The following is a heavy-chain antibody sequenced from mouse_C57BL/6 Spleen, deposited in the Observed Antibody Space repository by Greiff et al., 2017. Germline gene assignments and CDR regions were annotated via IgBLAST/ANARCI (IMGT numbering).Heavy chain of an antibody. D-gene: IGHD2-5*01. Sequence: VQLQQPGAELVKPGASVKLSCKASGYTFTSYWMHWVKQRPGQGLEWIGEIDPADSYTNYNQKFKGKATFTAATSSSTAYMQLTSLTSDDSAVDDCAFYSSYEGAMDYWGQGTSVTVSS. V-gene: IGHV1-50*01. CDR2: IDPADSYT. CDR1: GYTFTSYW. J-gene: IGHJ4*01. CDR3: AFYSSYEGAMDY.